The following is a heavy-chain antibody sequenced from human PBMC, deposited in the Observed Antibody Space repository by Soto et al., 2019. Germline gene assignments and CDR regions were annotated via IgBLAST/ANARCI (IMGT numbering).Heavy chain of an antibody. D-gene: IGHD2-2*02. CDR3: ARADRQYCSVSTCYIFDY. J-gene: IGHJ4*02. V-gene: IGHV4-61*01. Sequence: PSETLSLTCIVSGASVSSNSYYWTWIRQPPGKGLEWIGYTDYSGSTRYNPSLQSRVTISVDTSKNQFSLRESSVTAAETAMYYCARADRQYCSVSTCYIFDYWGQGTQVTVSS. CDR2: TDYSGST. CDR1: GASVSSNSYY.